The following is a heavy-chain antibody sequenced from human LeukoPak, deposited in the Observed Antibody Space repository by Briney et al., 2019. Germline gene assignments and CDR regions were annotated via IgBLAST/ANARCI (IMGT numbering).Heavy chain of an antibody. CDR1: GFTVGTSY. Sequence: GGSLRLSCAASGFTVGTSYMTWVRQVPGRGPEWVANVNRDGSETYYLDSVKGRFTISKDNAKNSLYLQMNSLRAEDTALYHCARNNGMDVWGQGTTVIVSS. V-gene: IGHV3-7*03. J-gene: IGHJ6*02. CDR3: ARNNGMDV. CDR2: VNRDGSET.